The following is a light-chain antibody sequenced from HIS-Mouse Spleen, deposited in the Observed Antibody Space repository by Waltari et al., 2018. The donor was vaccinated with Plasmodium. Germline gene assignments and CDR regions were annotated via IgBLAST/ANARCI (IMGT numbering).Light chain of an antibody. V-gene: IGKV1-5*03. CDR1: QSISSW. CDR3: QQYNNWSFT. Sequence: DIQMTQSPSTLSASVGDRVTITCRASQSISSWLAWYQQKPGKAPKLLSYKASSLESGVPSRFSGSGSGTEFTLTISSLQPDDFAVYYCQQYNNWSFTFGPGTKVDIK. J-gene: IGKJ3*01. CDR2: KAS.